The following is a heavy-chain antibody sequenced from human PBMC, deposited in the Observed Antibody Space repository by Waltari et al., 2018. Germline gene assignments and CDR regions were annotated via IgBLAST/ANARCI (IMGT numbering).Heavy chain of an antibody. V-gene: IGHV3-21*01. D-gene: IGHD6-19*01. CDR3: ARDLRGPVPGPAFAC. CDR2: IIVSSSSI. Sequence: EVQLVESGGGLVKPGGSLRLSCAASGFTFSSYNMTWVSQAPGQGWGWGYSIIVSSSSIYDADSGKGRVTISRDNAKNSLYLQMNSLRAEDTAVYYCARDLRGPVPGPAFACWGQGTLVTVSS. J-gene: IGHJ4*02. CDR1: GFTFSSYN.